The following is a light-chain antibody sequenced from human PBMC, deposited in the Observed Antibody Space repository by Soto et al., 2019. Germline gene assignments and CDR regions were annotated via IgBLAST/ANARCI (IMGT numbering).Light chain of an antibody. CDR1: SSDVGGYDY. J-gene: IGLJ1*01. Sequence: QSALTQPASVSGSPGQSITISCTGTSSDVGGYDYVSWYQQHPGKAPKLMIYEGNKRPSGIPDRFSGSKAGNTASLTVSGLQADDEADYYCSSYAGSNNDVFGSGTKLTVL. V-gene: IGLV2-8*01. CDR2: EGN. CDR3: SSYAGSNNDV.